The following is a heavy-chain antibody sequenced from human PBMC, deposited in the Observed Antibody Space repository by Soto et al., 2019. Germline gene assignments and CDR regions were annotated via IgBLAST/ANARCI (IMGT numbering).Heavy chain of an antibody. CDR2: FISVLGTS. V-gene: IGHV1-69*01. CDR3: ATGAVRVTSVTDYHYALTD. Sequence: QVQLVQSGSEVRKPGSSVKVSCRASGGTLISYAISWVRQAPGKGLEWLGEFISVLGTSKNAKKFQGRVTISADEYATTAYMELSNLRSEDTAVYYCATGAVRVTSVTDYHYALTDWGPGTTVIVSS. D-gene: IGHD5-18*01. CDR1: GGTLISYA. J-gene: IGHJ6*02.